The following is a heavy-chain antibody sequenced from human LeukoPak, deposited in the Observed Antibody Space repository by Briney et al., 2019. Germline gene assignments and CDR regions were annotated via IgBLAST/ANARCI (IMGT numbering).Heavy chain of an antibody. Sequence: GESLKISCKGSGYSFTNYWIGWVRQMPGKGLEWMGIIYPGDSDTRYSPSFQGQVTISADKSISTAYLQWSSLKASGTAMYYCARLGYYGSRSYYNGLYYFDYWGQGTLVTVSS. D-gene: IGHD3-10*01. J-gene: IGHJ4*02. V-gene: IGHV5-51*01. CDR1: GYSFTNYW. CDR3: ARLGYYGSRSYYNGLYYFDY. CDR2: IYPGDSDT.